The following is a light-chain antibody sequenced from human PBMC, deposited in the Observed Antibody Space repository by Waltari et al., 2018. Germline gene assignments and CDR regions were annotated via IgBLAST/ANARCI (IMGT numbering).Light chain of an antibody. CDR3: LQDYIFPLT. J-gene: IGKJ4*01. CDR1: EDIRND. V-gene: IGKV1-6*01. CDR2: AAS. Sequence: AIPMTQSPSSLSASVGARVTLTCRASEDIRNDLGWYQQKPGKAPRLLIFAASTLQSGVPSRFSGSGSGTDVTLTISSLQPEDCATYFCLQDYIFPLTFGGGTTVEI.